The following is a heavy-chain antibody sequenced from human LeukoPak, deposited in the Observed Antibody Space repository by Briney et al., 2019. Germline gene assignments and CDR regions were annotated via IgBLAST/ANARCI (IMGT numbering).Heavy chain of an antibody. D-gene: IGHD4-17*01. J-gene: IGHJ4*02. CDR3: ARGGDDYGDYKVSYYFDY. Sequence: TLSLTCTVSGVSISSGNYYWSWIRQPAGKGLEWIGRIYTSGSTNYNPSLESRVTISVDTSKNQFSLKLTSVSAADTAVYYCARGGDDYGDYKVSYYFDYWGQGTLVTVSS. CDR1: GVSISSGNYY. CDR2: IYTSGST. V-gene: IGHV4-61*02.